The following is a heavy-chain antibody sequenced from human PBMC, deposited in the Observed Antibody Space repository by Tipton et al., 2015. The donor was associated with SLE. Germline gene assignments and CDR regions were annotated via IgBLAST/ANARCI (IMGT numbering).Heavy chain of an antibody. D-gene: IGHD2-15*01. CDR3: ARKGNCSGGSCFDY. Sequence: TLSLTCSVYGGSFSGYYWSWIRQPPGKGLEWIGEINHSGSTNYNPSLECPVTISVDTSKNQFSRKLSSVTAADTAVYYCARKGNCSGGSCFDYWGQGTLVTVSS. J-gene: IGHJ4*02. V-gene: IGHV4-34*01. CDR2: INHSGST. CDR1: GGSFSGYY.